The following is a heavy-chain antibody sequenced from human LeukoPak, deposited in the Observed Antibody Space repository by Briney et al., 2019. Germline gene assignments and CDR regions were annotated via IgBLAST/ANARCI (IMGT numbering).Heavy chain of an antibody. Sequence: GGSLRLSCAASGFTFSTYEMNWVRQAPGKGLECVSYIGSGGDTIYYADSVKGRFTISRDNAKKSLYLQMNSLRAEDTAVYYCARGWGEGGQGTLVTVSS. CDR1: GFTFSTYE. CDR3: ARGWGE. V-gene: IGHV3-48*03. CDR2: IGSGGDTI. D-gene: IGHD3-10*01. J-gene: IGHJ4*02.